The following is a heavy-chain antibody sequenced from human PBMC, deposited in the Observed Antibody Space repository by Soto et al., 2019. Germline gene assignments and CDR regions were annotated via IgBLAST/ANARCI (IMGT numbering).Heavy chain of an antibody. V-gene: IGHV4-30-4*01. CDR2: IHYSETI. CDR1: GASVNSGDYY. D-gene: IGHD3-22*01. Sequence: QVQLQESGPGLVKASQTLSLTCTVSGASVNSGDYYWSWVRQPPGRGLEWIGYIHYSETIYYNPSLKIRVQILVETFKNQSSLEVSSVTAADTAVYYCARAHRYYDYPDIWGQGTTVTVSS. CDR3: ARAHRYYDYPDI. J-gene: IGHJ3*02.